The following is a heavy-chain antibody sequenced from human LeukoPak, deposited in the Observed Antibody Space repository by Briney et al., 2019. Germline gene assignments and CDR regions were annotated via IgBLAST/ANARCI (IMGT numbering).Heavy chain of an antibody. CDR2: INQDGSQT. CDR3: AKDLGDILTGYYPFDY. J-gene: IGHJ4*02. Sequence: GGSLRLSCAASGSTFSTYWMSWVRRAPGKGLEWVANINQDGSQTFYVDSVKGRFTISRDNSKNTLYLQMNSLRAEDTAVYYCAKDLGDILTGYYPFDYWGQGTLVTVSS. CDR1: GSTFSTYW. V-gene: IGHV3-7*01. D-gene: IGHD3-9*01.